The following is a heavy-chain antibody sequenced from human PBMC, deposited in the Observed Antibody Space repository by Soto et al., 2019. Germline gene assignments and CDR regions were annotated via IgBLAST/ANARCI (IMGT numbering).Heavy chain of an antibody. J-gene: IGHJ3*02. CDR2: IYYSGST. CDR1: GGSISSYY. V-gene: IGHV4-59*01. Sequence: PLETLSLTCTVSGGSISSYYWSWIRQPPGKGLEWIGYIYYSGSTNYNPSLKSRVTISVDTSKNQFSLKLSSVTAADTAVYYCARGIAARDAFDIWGQGTMVTVSS. D-gene: IGHD6-6*01. CDR3: ARGIAARDAFDI.